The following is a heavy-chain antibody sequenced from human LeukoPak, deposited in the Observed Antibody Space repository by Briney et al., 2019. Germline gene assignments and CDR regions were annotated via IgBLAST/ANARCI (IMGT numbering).Heavy chain of an antibody. CDR2: ISDSGGRT. CDR1: GFTFSSDA. D-gene: IGHD3-10*01. Sequence: GWSLRLSCAASGFTFSSDAMSWVRQAPGKGLEWVSTISDSGGRTYYADSVKGRFTISRDNSKNTLYLQMNSLRAEDTAVYYCARRHHFGFLDSWGQGTLVTVSS. J-gene: IGHJ4*02. V-gene: IGHV3-23*01. CDR3: ARRHHFGFLDS.